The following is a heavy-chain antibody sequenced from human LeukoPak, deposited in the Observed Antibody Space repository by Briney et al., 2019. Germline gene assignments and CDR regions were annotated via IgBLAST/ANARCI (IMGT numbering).Heavy chain of an antibody. CDR2: INPNSGGT. Sequence: ASVKVSCKASGYTFTGYYMHWVRQAPGQGPEWMGWINPNSGGTNYAQKLRGRVTMTRDTSISTAYMELSSLRSDDTAVYYCARGAATGTLWYYYYYMDVWGKGTTVTVSS. J-gene: IGHJ6*03. CDR1: GYTFTGYY. CDR3: ARGAATGTLWYYYYYMDV. V-gene: IGHV1-2*02. D-gene: IGHD6-13*01.